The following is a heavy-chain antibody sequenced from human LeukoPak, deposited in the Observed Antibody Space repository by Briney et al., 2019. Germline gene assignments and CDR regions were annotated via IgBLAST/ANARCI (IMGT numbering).Heavy chain of an antibody. J-gene: IGHJ4*02. Sequence: ASETLSLTCTVSGGSISSYYWSWIRQPPGKGLEWIGYIYYSGSTNYNPSLKSRVTISVDTSKNQFSLKLSSVTAADTAVYYCARDGDSSVLDLYYWGQGTLVTVSS. D-gene: IGHD3-22*01. CDR1: GGSISSYY. CDR3: ARDGDSSVLDLYY. CDR2: IYYSGST. V-gene: IGHV4-59*01.